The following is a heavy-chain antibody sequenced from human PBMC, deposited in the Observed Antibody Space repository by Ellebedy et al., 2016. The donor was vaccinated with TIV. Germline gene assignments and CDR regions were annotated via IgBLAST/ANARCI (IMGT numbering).Heavy chain of an antibody. J-gene: IGHJ4*02. CDR3: ARASIAAPIGY. D-gene: IGHD6-13*01. V-gene: IGHV1-8*01. Sequence: ASVKVSCXASGYTFTSYDINGVRQATGQGLEWMGWMNPNSGTTGYAQKFQGRVTMTRNTSISTAYMELSSLRSEDTAVYYCARASIAAPIGYWGQGTLVTVSS. CDR2: MNPNSGTT. CDR1: GYTFTSYD.